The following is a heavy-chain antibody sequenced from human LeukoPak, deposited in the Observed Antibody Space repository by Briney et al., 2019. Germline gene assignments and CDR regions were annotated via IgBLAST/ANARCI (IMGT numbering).Heavy chain of an antibody. Sequence: GGSLRLSCAASGFTFSSYEMNWVRQAPGKGLEWVSYISSSGSTIYYADSVKGRFTISRDNAKNSLYLQMNSLRAEDTAVYYCAGDRTEGWFDPWGQGTLVTVSS. CDR2: ISSSGSTI. V-gene: IGHV3-48*03. CDR1: GFTFSSYE. CDR3: AGDRTEGWFDP. J-gene: IGHJ5*02. D-gene: IGHD1-1*01.